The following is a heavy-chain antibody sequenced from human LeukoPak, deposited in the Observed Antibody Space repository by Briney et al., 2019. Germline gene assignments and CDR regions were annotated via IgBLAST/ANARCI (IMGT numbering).Heavy chain of an antibody. CDR3: ARDGVTMVRGVILY. J-gene: IGHJ4*02. CDR2: ISSSSTI. CDR1: RFTFSSYS. D-gene: IGHD3-10*01. Sequence: GGSLRLSCAASRFTFSSYSMNWVRQAPGKGLEWVSYISSSSTIYYADSVKGRFTISRDNAKNSLYLQMNSLRAEDTAVYYCARDGVTMVRGVILYWGQGTLVTVSS. V-gene: IGHV3-48*01.